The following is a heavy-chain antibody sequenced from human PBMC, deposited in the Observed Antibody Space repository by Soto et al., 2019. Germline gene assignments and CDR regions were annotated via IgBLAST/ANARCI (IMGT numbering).Heavy chain of an antibody. CDR3: ARDYYKYYDSSGYYRSPAY. CDR1: GFTVSGNY. V-gene: IGHV3-66*02. D-gene: IGHD3-22*01. CDR2: VYGGGNK. Sequence: PGGSLRLSCAASGFTVSGNYMSWVRQAPGKGLEWVPIVYGGGNKYYADSVKGRFTSSRDNSKNTLFLQMNSLRAEDTAVYYCARDYYKYYDSSGYYRSPAYWGQGTLVTVS. J-gene: IGHJ4*02.